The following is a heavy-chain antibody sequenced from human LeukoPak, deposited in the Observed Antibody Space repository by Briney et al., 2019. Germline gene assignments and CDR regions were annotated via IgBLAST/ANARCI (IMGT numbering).Heavy chain of an antibody. CDR1: GFMFSNFA. Sequence: GGSLRLSCAAPGFMFSNFAMTWVRQTPGKGLGWGSGISESGGATYYAGSAKGRFTISRDNSKNTLYLQMNSLRSDDTAVYYCATVGVGWVAFEYWGQGALVTVSS. D-gene: IGHD3-16*01. V-gene: IGHV3-23*01. CDR3: ATVGVGWVAFEY. CDR2: ISESGGAT. J-gene: IGHJ4*02.